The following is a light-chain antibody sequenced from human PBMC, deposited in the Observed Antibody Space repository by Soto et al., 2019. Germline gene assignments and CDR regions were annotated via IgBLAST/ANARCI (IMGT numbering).Light chain of an antibody. J-gene: IGLJ2*01. CDR3: QTWDTGIVV. CDR2: VKGDGSH. Sequence: QLVLTQSPSASASLGASVKLTCTLSSGHGNYVIAWHQQQPEKGPRYLMKVKGDGSHNKGDEIPDRFSGSSSGAERYLAISSLQSEDEADYYCQTWDTGIVVFGGGTKLTVL. V-gene: IGLV4-69*01. CDR1: SGHGNYV.